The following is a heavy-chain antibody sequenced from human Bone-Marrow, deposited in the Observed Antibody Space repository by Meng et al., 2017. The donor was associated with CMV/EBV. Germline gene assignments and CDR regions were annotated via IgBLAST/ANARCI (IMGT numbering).Heavy chain of an antibody. D-gene: IGHD3-3*01. CDR2: IGSSRSSYI. J-gene: IGHJ5*01. CDR1: GFTFSSYS. V-gene: IGHV3-21*01. Sequence: GESLKISCAASGFTFSSYSMNWVRQAPGRGLECVSTIGSSRSSYIYYRDSVKGRFTISRDNAKNSLYLHMNSLRAEDTAVYYCTRDSGVGVVIDSWGQGTLVTVSS. CDR3: TRDSGVGVVIDS.